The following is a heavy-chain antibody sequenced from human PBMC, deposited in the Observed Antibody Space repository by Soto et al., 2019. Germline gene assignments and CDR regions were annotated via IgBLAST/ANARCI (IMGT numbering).Heavy chain of an antibody. CDR2: ISGSGGST. Sequence: AGSLRLSCAASGFTFSRYAMSWRRQPPGKGLARVSAISGSGGSTYYADSVKGRFTISRDNSKITLYLQMNSLRAEDTAVYYCAKVLYSSGLNWFDPWGQGTLVTVSS. D-gene: IGHD6-19*01. J-gene: IGHJ5*02. V-gene: IGHV3-23*01. CDR3: AKVLYSSGLNWFDP. CDR1: GFTFSRYA.